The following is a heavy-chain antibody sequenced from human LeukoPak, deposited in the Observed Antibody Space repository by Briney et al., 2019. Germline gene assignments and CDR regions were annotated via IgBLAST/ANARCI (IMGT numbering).Heavy chain of an antibody. CDR2: ISSSSSYI. CDR1: GFTFSSYS. V-gene: IGHV3-21*01. D-gene: IGHD3-22*01. Sequence: GGSLRLSCAASGFTFSSYSMNWVRQAPGKGLEWVSSISSSSSYIYYADSVKGRFTISRDNAKNSLYLQMNSLRAEDTAVYYCARDHSDDDSSGYSLDYWGQGTLVTVSS. J-gene: IGHJ4*02. CDR3: ARDHSDDDSSGYSLDY.